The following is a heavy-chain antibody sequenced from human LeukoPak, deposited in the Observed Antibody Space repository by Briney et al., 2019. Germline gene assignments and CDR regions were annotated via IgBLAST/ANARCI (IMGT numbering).Heavy chain of an antibody. V-gene: IGHV4-59*08. Sequence: SETLSLNCTISGGSISRYYWSWIRQPPGKGLEWIGYIHYSGSTNYNPSLKSRVTISVDTSKNQFSLKLSSVTAADTAVYYCARYYYDSSGYLKKGYFDYWGQGTLVTVSS. CDR3: ARYYYDSSGYLKKGYFDY. D-gene: IGHD3-22*01. CDR1: GGSISRYY. J-gene: IGHJ4*02. CDR2: IHYSGST.